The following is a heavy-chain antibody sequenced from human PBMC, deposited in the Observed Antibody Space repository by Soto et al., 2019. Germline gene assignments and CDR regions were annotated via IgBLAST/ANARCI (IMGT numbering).Heavy chain of an antibody. CDR1: GGSFSGYY. J-gene: IGHJ4*02. V-gene: IGHV4-34*01. D-gene: IGHD2-2*01. Sequence: QVQLQQWGAGLLKPSETLSLTCAVYGGSFSGYYWSWIRQPPGKGLEWIGEINHSGSTNYNPSLKSRVTISVDTSKNQFSLKLSSVTAADTAVYYCARGLGYCSSTSCSNRDYWGQGTLVTVSS. CDR2: INHSGST. CDR3: ARGLGYCSSTSCSNRDY.